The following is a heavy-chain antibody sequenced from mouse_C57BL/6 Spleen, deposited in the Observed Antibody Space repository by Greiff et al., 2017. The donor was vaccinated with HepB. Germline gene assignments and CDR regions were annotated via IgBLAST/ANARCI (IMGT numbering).Heavy chain of an antibody. CDR1: GFTFSDYG. CDR2: ISSGSSTI. V-gene: IGHV5-17*01. D-gene: IGHD1-1*01. CDR3: ARNYYGISSDY. J-gene: IGHJ2*01. Sequence: DVQLQESGGGLVKPGGSLKLSCAASGFTFSDYGMHWVRQAPEKGLEWVAYISSGSSTIYYADTVKGRFTISRDNAKNTLFLQMTSLRSEDTAMYYCARNYYGISSDYWGQGTTLTVSS.